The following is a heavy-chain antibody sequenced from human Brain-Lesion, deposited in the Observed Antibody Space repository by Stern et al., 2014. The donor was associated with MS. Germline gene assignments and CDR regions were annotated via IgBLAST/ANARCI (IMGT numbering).Heavy chain of an antibody. V-gene: IGHV5-51*03. CDR3: ARSPATPSGYDRFDY. Sequence: VQLVESGAEVKKPGESLKISCEASGYLFDDYWIGWVRQMSGRGLELVAIIFPRDSNTRYSPSVQGQVTISADKSISTAYLQWSSRKAPDPAMYYCARSPATPSGYDRFDYWGQGALVTVSS. CDR1: GYLFDDYW. CDR2: IFPRDSNT. J-gene: IGHJ4*02. D-gene: IGHD5-12*01.